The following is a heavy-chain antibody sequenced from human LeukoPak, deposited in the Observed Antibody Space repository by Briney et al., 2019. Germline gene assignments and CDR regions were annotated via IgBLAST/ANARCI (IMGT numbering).Heavy chain of an antibody. CDR3: AKDPLVFEWEILNDAFDI. V-gene: IGHV3-23*01. J-gene: IGHJ3*02. CDR2: ISGSGEDT. CDR1: GFIFSSYA. Sequence: PGGSLRLSCVASGFIFSSYAMSWVRQAPGKGLEWVSSISGSGEDTYYVDSVKGRFTISRDNSKNTLYLQMNSLRADDTAVYYCAKDPLVFEWEILNDAFDIWGQGTMVTVSS. D-gene: IGHD1-26*01.